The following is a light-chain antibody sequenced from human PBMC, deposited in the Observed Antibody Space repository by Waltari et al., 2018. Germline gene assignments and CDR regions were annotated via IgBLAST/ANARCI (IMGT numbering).Light chain of an antibody. J-gene: IGLJ2*01. Sequence: QSALTQPASVSGSPGQSITVSCTGTSSDVVGYNYVSWYQQHPGKAPKLMIYYVSNRPSGVSNRFSGSKSGNTASLTISGLQAEDEADYYCSSYTSSGAVVFGGGTKLTVL. CDR1: SSDVVGYNY. V-gene: IGLV2-14*03. CDR3: SSYTSSGAVV. CDR2: YVS.